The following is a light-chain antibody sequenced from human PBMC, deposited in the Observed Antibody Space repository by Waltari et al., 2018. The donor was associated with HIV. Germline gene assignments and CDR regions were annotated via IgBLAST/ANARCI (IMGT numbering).Light chain of an antibody. CDR3: ATWDDSLKGYV. CDR1: RSNIGKNA. J-gene: IGLJ1*01. CDR2: YDD. V-gene: IGLV1-36*01. Sequence: QSVLTQPTSVSEAPRKSVTISCSGSRSNIGKNAVNWFQQLPGKAPKLLIYYDDLLPSGVSDRFSGSKSGTSASLAISGLQSEDEADYYCATWDDSLKGYVFGAGTKVTVL.